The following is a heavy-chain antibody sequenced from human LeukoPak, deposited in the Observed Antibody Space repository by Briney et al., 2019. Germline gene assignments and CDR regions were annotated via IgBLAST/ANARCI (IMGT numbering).Heavy chain of an antibody. CDR1: EFTFSSFW. J-gene: IGHJ4*02. V-gene: IGHV3-74*03. Sequence: GGSLRLSCAASEFTFSSFWMYWVRQPPGKGLVWVSRVNSDGSTTAYADPVKGRFTISRDSAKRTLYLQMNSLRAEDTAIYYCATSWGRWDYIEYWGQGILVTVSP. CDR3: ATSWGRWDYIEY. CDR2: VNSDGSTT. D-gene: IGHD7-27*01.